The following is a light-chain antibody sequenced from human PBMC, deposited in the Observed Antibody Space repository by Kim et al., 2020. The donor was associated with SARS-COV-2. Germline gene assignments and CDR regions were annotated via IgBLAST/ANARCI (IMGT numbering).Light chain of an antibody. V-gene: IGKV3-15*01. J-gene: IGKJ4*01. CDR3: QQYDKWPLT. CDR2: GAS. CDR1: QSVSSN. Sequence: EIVMTQSPCPLFASPGERATLSCRASQSVSSNLAWYQQKPGQAPRLLMYGASTRATGIPARFSGSVSGTEFTLTINTLQSEDFAVYYCQQYDKWPLTFGGGTKVDIK.